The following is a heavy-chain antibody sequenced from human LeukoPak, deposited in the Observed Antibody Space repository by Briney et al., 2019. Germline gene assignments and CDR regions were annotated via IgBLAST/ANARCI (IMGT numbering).Heavy chain of an antibody. Sequence: GGSLRLSCAASGFTFSSYEMNWVRQAPGKGLEWVSYISSSGSTIYYADSVKGRFTISRDNAKNSLYLQMNSLRAEDTAVYYCARDTGLDYYYYYMDVWGKGTTVTVSS. CDR1: GFTFSSYE. CDR2: ISSSGSTI. V-gene: IGHV3-48*03. CDR3: ARDTGLDYYYYYMDV. D-gene: IGHD6-19*01. J-gene: IGHJ6*03.